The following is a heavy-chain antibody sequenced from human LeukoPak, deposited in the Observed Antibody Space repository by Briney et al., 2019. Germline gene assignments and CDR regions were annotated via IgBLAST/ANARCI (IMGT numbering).Heavy chain of an antibody. CDR2: IYYSGAT. V-gene: IGHV4-39*02. CDR3: AKDFSRRYYYGSESEPFDI. J-gene: IGHJ3*02. D-gene: IGHD3-10*01. CDR1: GGSISSNGFF. Sequence: SETLSLTCTVSGGSISSNGFFWGWIRQPPGKGLEWIGDIYYSGATYYSPSLESRVTISVDTSKNQFSLKLSSVTAADTAVYYCAKDFSRRYYYGSESEPFDIWGQGTMVTVSS.